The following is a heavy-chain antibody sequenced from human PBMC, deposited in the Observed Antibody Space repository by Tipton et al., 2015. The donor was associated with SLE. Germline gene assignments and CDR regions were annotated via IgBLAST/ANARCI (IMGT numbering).Heavy chain of an antibody. CDR1: DDSITDYY. Sequence: GLVKPSETLSVTCNVSDDSITDYYWSWIRQPPGKGLEWIGNIYNSGSTTYNPSLKSRVTISVDTSKNQFSLKLSSVTAADTAVYYCTRGLTIFGVVIRDYYYYMDVWGKGTTVTVSS. V-gene: IGHV4-59*01. J-gene: IGHJ6*03. CDR3: TRGLTIFGVVIRDYYYYMDV. D-gene: IGHD3-3*01. CDR2: IYNSGST.